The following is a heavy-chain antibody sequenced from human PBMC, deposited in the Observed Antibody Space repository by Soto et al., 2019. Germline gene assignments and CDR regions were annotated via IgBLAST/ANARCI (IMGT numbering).Heavy chain of an antibody. V-gene: IGHV1-18*01. Sequence: QVQLVQSGAEVKKPGASVKVSCKASGYTFTSYGISWVRQAPGQGLEWMGWISAYNGNTNYAQKLQGRVTMTTDTSTSTAYMELRSLRSDDTAVYYCARITYYDYIWRSLSRVGFLDYWGQGTLVTVSS. CDR3: ARITYYDYIWRSLSRVGFLDY. CDR1: GYTFTSYG. J-gene: IGHJ4*02. CDR2: ISAYNGNT. D-gene: IGHD3-16*01.